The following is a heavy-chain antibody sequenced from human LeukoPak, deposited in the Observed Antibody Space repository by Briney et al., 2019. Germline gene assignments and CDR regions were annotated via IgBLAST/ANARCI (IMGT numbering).Heavy chain of an antibody. CDR2: INHSGST. J-gene: IGHJ5*02. Sequence: SETLSLTCAAYGGSFSGYYWSWIRQPPGKGLEWIGEINHSGSTNYNPSLKSRVTISVDTSKNQFFLKLTSVTAADTAVYYCARDLVGAETGFDPWGQGTLVTVSS. D-gene: IGHD2-15*01. CDR1: GGSFSGYY. V-gene: IGHV4-34*01. CDR3: ARDLVGAETGFDP.